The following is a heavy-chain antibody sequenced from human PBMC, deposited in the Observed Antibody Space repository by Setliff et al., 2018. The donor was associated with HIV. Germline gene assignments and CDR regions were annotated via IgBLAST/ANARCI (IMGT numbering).Heavy chain of an antibody. CDR2: INHSGST. V-gene: IGHV4-34*01. J-gene: IGHJ4*02. CDR1: GESFSGYY. D-gene: IGHD3-10*01. Sequence: PSETLSLTCAVYGESFSGYYWTWIRQSPGKGLEWIGEINHSGSTKHNPSLESRVTISIDTSKNQFSLKLNSLTAADTAVYYCARGAPYGSGRHRWNYWGQGTLVTVSS. CDR3: ARGAPYGSGRHRWNY.